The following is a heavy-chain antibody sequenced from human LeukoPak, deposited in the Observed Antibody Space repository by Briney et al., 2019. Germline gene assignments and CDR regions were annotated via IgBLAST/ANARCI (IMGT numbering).Heavy chain of an antibody. Sequence: GGSVKVSCKASGYTFTSYGISWVRQAPGQGLEWMGWISAYNGNTNYAQKLQGRVTMTTDTSTSTAYMELRSLRSDDTAVYYCARDFWSARSNWFDPWGQGTLVTVSS. J-gene: IGHJ5*02. CDR1: GYTFTSYG. V-gene: IGHV1-18*01. CDR3: ARDFWSARSNWFDP. D-gene: IGHD3-3*01. CDR2: ISAYNGNT.